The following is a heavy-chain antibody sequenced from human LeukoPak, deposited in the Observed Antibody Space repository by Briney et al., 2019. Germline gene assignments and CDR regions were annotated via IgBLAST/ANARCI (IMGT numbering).Heavy chain of an antibody. D-gene: IGHD2-2*01. J-gene: IGHJ4*02. CDR3: ARVPGRYCSSTSCYRYFDY. CDR1: GYTFTSYG. CDR2: ISAYNGNT. Sequence: ASVKVSCKASGYTFTSYGICWVRQAPGQGLEWMGWISAYNGNTNYAQKLQGRGTMTTDTSTSTAYMELRSLRSDDTAVYYCARVPGRYCSSTSCYRYFDYWGQGTLVTVSS. V-gene: IGHV1-18*01.